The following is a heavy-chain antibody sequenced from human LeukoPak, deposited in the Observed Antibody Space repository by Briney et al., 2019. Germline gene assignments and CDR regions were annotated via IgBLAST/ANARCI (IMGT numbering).Heavy chain of an antibody. V-gene: IGHV3-23*01. D-gene: IGHD3-10*01. Sequence: GGSLRLSCAASGFIFNSFAMSWVRQAPGKGLELVSTFSGSGSRTSYADSVKGRFTISRDNSKNTLYLQMKSLRAEDTAVYYCAKAQGSGSYFPQDYWGQGTLVTVSS. CDR3: AKAQGSGSYFPQDY. CDR2: FSGSGSRT. J-gene: IGHJ4*02. CDR1: GFIFNSFA.